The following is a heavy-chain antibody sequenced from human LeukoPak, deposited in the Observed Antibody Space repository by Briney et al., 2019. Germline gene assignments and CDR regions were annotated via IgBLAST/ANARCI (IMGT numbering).Heavy chain of an antibody. CDR2: ISYDGSNK. CDR1: GFTFSSYG. J-gene: IGHJ5*02. Sequence: GRSLRLSCAASGFTFSSYGMHWVRQAPGKGLEWVAVISYDGSNKYYADSVKGRFTISRDNSKNTLYLQMNSLRAEDTAVYYCAKPLRTAAVHEGVYTWGQGTLVTVSS. V-gene: IGHV3-30*12. D-gene: IGHD6-13*01. CDR3: AKPLRTAAVHEGVYT.